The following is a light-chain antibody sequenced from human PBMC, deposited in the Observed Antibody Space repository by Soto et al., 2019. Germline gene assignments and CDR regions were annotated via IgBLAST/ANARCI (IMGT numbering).Light chain of an antibody. Sequence: EIGLTQSPDTLSLSPGESATLSCRASLNINTYLSWYQQKPGQVPRLLMFDASNRATGIPARFSGSGSGTDFTLTISSLAPEDFAVYYCQQRRDWPITFGGGTKVEIK. V-gene: IGKV3-11*01. CDR3: QQRRDWPIT. CDR2: DAS. J-gene: IGKJ4*01. CDR1: LNINTY.